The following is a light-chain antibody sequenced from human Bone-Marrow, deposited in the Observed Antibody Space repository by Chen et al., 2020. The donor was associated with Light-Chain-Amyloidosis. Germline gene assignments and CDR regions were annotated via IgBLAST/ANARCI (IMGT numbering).Light chain of an antibody. Sequence: SDELTQPPSVSVSPGQTARITCSGDDLPTKYAYWYQQKPGQAPGLVIHRDTERPSGISERFSGSSSCQTATLPISGVQAEDEADYHCQSADSSGTYEVIFGGGTKLTVL. CDR3: QSADSSGTYEVI. J-gene: IGLJ2*01. CDR1: DLPTKY. CDR2: RDT. V-gene: IGLV3-25*03.